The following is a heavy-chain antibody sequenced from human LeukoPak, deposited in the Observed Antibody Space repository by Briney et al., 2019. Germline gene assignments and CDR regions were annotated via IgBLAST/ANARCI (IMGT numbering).Heavy chain of an antibody. CDR2: IYYSGST. V-gene: IGHV4-39*01. CDR1: GGSMSSTSYY. Sequence: SETLSLTCTASGGSMSSTSYYWGWIRQPPGKGLEWIGSIYYSGSTYYNPSLKSRVTISADTSKNQFSLKLSSVTAADTAVFYCATYDYYGLGSYYNFDHWGQGTLVTVSS. CDR3: ATYDYYGLGSYYNFDH. J-gene: IGHJ4*02. D-gene: IGHD3-10*01.